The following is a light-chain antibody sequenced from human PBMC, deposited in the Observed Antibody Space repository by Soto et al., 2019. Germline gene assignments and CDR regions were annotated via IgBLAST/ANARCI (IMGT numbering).Light chain of an antibody. CDR1: QSVSSY. J-gene: IGKJ5*01. CDR3: QQRNNWPIT. CDR2: DAS. Sequence: EIVLTQSPATLSLSPGERATLSCRASQSVSSYLAWYQQKPGQAPRLLIYDASNRATGIPVRFSGSGSGTDFTLTISSLEPEDFALYYCQQRNNWPITFSQGTRLEIK. V-gene: IGKV3-11*01.